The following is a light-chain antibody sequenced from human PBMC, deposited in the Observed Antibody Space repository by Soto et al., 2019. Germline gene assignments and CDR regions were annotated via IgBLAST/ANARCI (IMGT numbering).Light chain of an antibody. CDR2: RDS. V-gene: IGLV1-47*01. CDR3: AAWDNSLRGRV. CDR1: SSSIGSNY. J-gene: IGLJ3*02. Sequence: QSVLTQPPSASGTPGQRVTIYCSESSSSIGSNYIYWYQQLPGTAPKLLIYRDSQRPSGVPDRFSGSKSGTSASLAISGLRSEDEADYYCAAWDNSLRGRVFGGGTKLTVL.